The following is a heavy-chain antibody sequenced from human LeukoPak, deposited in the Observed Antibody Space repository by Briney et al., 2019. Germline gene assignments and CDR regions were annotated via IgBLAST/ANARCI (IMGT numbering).Heavy chain of an antibody. J-gene: IGHJ4*02. CDR2: IYYTGST. Sequence: KPSETLSLTCTVSGGSISSYYWSWIRQPPGKGLEWIGYIYYTGSTNYSPSLKSRVTISVDTSKNQFSLKLSSVTAADTAVYYCASHVLRYFDWLFFFDYWGQGTLVTVSS. CDR3: ASHVLRYFDWLFFFDY. CDR1: GGSISSYY. D-gene: IGHD3-9*01. V-gene: IGHV4-59*12.